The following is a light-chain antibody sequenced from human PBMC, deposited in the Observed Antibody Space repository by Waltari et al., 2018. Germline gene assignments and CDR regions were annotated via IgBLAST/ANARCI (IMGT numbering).Light chain of an antibody. CDR3: QQFNSYPWT. V-gene: IGKV1-13*02. Sequence: AIQLTQSPSSLSASVGDSVTLTCRASQGISSALAWYQQKPGKAPKLLIYDTSSLESGVPSRFSGSGSGTDFTLTISSLQPEDFATYYCQQFNSYPWTFGQGTKVEIK. CDR1: QGISSA. J-gene: IGKJ1*01. CDR2: DTS.